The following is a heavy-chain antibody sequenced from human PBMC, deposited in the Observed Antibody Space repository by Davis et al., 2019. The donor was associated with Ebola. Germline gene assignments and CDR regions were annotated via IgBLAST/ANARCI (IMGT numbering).Heavy chain of an antibody. CDR3: ARGKWELLYFDY. D-gene: IGHD1-26*01. CDR2: INRGDGNT. J-gene: IGHJ4*02. CDR1: GYTFTNYA. Sequence: ASVKVSCKASGYTFTNYAIHWVRQAPGQRLEWMGWINRGDGNTKYSQNFQGRVTITRDTSTSTAYMELRSLRSDDTAVYYCARGKWELLYFDYWGQGTLVTVSS. V-gene: IGHV1-3*01.